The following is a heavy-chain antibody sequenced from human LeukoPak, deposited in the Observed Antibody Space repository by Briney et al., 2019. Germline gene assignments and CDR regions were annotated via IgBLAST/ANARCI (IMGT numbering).Heavy chain of an antibody. CDR3: ARGGLTIFGVVTKRKGPIDY. CDR2: ISGSGGTT. D-gene: IGHD3-3*01. J-gene: IGHJ4*02. Sequence: GGSLRLSCAASGFTFSSYGMSWVRQAPGKGLEWVSTISGSGGTTYYADSVKGRFTISRDNSKNTLFLQMNSLRAEDTAVYYCARGGLTIFGVVTKRKGPIDYWGQGTLVTVSS. V-gene: IGHV3-23*01. CDR1: GFTFSSYG.